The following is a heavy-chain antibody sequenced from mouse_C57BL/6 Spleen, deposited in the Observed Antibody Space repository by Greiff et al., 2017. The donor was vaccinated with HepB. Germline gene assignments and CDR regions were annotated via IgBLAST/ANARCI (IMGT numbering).Heavy chain of an antibody. CDR2: ISSGGSYT. V-gene: IGHV5-6*01. J-gene: IGHJ1*03. Sequence: EVMLVESGGDLVKPGGSLKLSCAASGFTFSSYGMSWVRQTPDKRLEWVATISSGGSYTYYPDSVKGRFTISRDNAKNTLYLQMSSLKSEDTAMYYCARQGITTVVATDFDVWGRGTTVTVSS. D-gene: IGHD1-1*01. CDR1: GFTFSSYG. CDR3: ARQGITTVVATDFDV.